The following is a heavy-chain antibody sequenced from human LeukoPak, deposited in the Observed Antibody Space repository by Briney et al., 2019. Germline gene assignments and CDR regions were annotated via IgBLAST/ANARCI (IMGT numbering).Heavy chain of an antibody. CDR1: GFTLRSYD. Sequence: GGSLRLSCAASGFTLRSYDMSWVRQAPGKGLEWVAATSGSGSNTYYADSVKGRFTISRDNSKNTLYLQMNSLRAEDTAVYYCAKEYSGYDFDYWGRGTLVTVSS. CDR2: TSGSGSNT. J-gene: IGHJ4*02. D-gene: IGHD5-12*01. V-gene: IGHV3-23*01. CDR3: AKEYSGYDFDY.